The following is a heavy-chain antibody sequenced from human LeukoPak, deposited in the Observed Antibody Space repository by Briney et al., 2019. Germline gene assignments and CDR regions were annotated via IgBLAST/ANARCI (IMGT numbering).Heavy chain of an antibody. V-gene: IGHV3-23*01. Sequence: GGSLRLSCAASGFTFSSYGMSWVRQAPGKGLEWVSAISGSGGSTYYADSVKGRFTISRDNSKNTLYLQMNSLRAEDTAVYYCAKALRGTWDALDIWGQGTMVTVSS. J-gene: IGHJ3*02. CDR2: ISGSGGST. CDR1: GFTFSSYG. CDR3: AKALRGTWDALDI. D-gene: IGHD4-17*01.